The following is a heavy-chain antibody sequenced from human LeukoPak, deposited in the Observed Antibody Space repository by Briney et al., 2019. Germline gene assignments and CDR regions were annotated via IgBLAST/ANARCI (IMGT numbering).Heavy chain of an antibody. J-gene: IGHJ3*02. CDR1: GFTFSNYA. CDR3: GKDQGLRYDALEI. V-gene: IGHV3-23*01. D-gene: IGHD4-17*01. Sequence: PGGSLRLSCAASGFTFSNYAMSWVRQAPGKGLEWVAVISGSGSSTYYADSVKGRFTISRDNPKNTLYLQMNSLRAEDTAVYYCGKDQGLRYDALEIWGQGTMVTVSS. CDR2: ISGSGSST.